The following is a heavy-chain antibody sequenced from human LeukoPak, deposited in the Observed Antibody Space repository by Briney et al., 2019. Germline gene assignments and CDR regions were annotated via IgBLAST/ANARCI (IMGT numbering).Heavy chain of an antibody. V-gene: IGHV1-2*02. Sequence: GASVKVSCKASGYTFTGYYMHWVRQAPGQGLEWMGWINPNSGGTNYAQKFQGRVTITRDTSASTAYMELSSLRSEDTAVYYCARDPLYDSSGLDAFDIWGQGTMVTVSS. CDR1: GYTFTGYY. D-gene: IGHD3-22*01. J-gene: IGHJ3*02. CDR3: ARDPLYDSSGLDAFDI. CDR2: INPNSGGT.